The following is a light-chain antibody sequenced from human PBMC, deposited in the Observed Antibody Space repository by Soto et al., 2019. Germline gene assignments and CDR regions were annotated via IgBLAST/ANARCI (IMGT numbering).Light chain of an antibody. CDR2: SNN. V-gene: IGLV1-44*01. J-gene: IGLJ2*01. CDR1: SSNIGSNT. CDR3: AAWDDSLNGPYVV. Sequence: QSVLTQPPSASGTPGQRVTISCSGSSSNIGSNTVNWYQQLPGTAPKLLIYSNNQRPSGVPDRFSGSKSGTSASLAISGLQSEDEADYYWAAWDDSLNGPYVVFGGGTKLTVL.